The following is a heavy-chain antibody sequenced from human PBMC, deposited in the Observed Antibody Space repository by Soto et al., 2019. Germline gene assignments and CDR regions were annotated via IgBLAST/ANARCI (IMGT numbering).Heavy chain of an antibody. CDR2: IFWDDDT. CDR3: ARSHWHHGWDS. V-gene: IGHV2-5*02. Sequence: QITLKESGPTLVKPTQTLTLTCTFYGLSLSTSGVGVGWIRQPPGKALEWLALIFWDDDTRFSPSLKSRLTTPKATAKTQVVLTMTNMDSVDTATYFCARSHWHHGWDSWGQGTLVTVSS. D-gene: IGHD1-1*01. CDR1: GLSLSTSGVG. J-gene: IGHJ4*02.